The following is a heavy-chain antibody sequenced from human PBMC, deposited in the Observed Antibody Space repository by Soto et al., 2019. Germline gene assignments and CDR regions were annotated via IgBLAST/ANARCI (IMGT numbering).Heavy chain of an antibody. V-gene: IGHV4-31*03. Sequence: TVSGGSISSGGYYWSWIRQHPGKGLEWIGYIYYSGSTYYNPSLKSRVTISVDTSKNQFSLKLSSVTAADTAVYYCARDVVPRSLTMVRGVSSYYGMDVWGQGTTVTVSS. J-gene: IGHJ6*02. CDR2: IYYSGST. CDR3: ARDVVPRSLTMVRGVSSYYGMDV. D-gene: IGHD3-10*01. CDR1: GGSISSGGYY.